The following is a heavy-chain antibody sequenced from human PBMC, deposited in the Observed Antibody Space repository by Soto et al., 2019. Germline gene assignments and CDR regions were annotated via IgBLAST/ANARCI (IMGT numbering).Heavy chain of an antibody. CDR1: GYTFTSYD. CDR2: MNPNSGNT. V-gene: IGHV1-8*01. CDR3: AREAVGGTAFDI. J-gene: IGHJ3*02. D-gene: IGHD1-26*01. Sequence: ASVKVSCKASGYTFTSYDINWVRQATGQGLEWMGWMNPNSGNTGYAQKFQGGVTMTSNTSISTAYMELSSLRSEDTAVYYCAREAVGGTAFDIWGQGTMVTVSS.